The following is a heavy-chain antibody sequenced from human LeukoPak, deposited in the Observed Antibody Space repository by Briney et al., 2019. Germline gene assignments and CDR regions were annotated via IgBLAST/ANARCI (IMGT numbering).Heavy chain of an antibody. D-gene: IGHD2-2*01. J-gene: IGHJ6*02. CDR3: ARPLGYCSSTSCYRRAGYYYGMDV. V-gene: IGHV4-39*01. CDR1: GGSISSSSCY. Sequence: SETLSLTCTVSGGSISSSSCYWGWIRQPPGKGLEWIGSIYYSGSTYYNPSLKSRVTISVDTSKNQFSLKLSSVTAADTAVYYCARPLGYCSSTSCYRRAGYYYGMDVWGQGTTVTVSS. CDR2: IYYSGST.